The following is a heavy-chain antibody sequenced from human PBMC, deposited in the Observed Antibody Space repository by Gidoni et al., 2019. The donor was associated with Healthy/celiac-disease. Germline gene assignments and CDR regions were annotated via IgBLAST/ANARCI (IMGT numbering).Heavy chain of an antibody. D-gene: IGHD3-10*01. Sequence: EVQLLESGGGLVQPGGSLRLSCAASGFTFSSSAMSWVRQAPGKGREWVSAMSGSGGSTYYADSVKGRFTISRDNSKNTLYLQMNSLRAEDTAVYYCAGGFGELFADVWGQGTTVTVSS. CDR2: MSGSGGST. CDR1: GFTFSSSA. J-gene: IGHJ6*02. V-gene: IGHV3-23*01. CDR3: AGGFGELFADV.